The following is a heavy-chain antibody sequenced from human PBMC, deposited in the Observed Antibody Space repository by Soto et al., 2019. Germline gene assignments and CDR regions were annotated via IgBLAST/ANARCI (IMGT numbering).Heavy chain of an antibody. D-gene: IGHD3-10*01. V-gene: IGHV3-33*06. Sequence: PGGSLRLSCAASGFTFSSYGMHWVRQAPGKGLEWVAVIWYDGSNKYYADSVKGRFTISRDNSKNTLYLQMNSLRAEDTAVYYCAKIRGNTYYYYYMDVWGKGTTVTVSS. CDR2: IWYDGSNK. J-gene: IGHJ6*03. CDR3: AKIRGNTYYYYYMDV. CDR1: GFTFSSYG.